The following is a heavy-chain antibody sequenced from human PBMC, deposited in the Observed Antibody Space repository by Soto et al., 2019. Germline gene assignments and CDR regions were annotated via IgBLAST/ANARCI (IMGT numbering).Heavy chain of an antibody. V-gene: IGHV1-8*01. CDR2: MNPNSGNT. CDR1: GYTFTSYD. D-gene: IGHD3-22*01. CDR3: ARGKHAYYYDSSGYYVNNWFDP. Sequence: AAVKVSCKASGYTFTSYDINWVRQATGQGLEWMGWMNPNSGNTGYAQKFQGRVTMTRNTSISTAYMELSSLRSEDTAVYYCARGKHAYYYDSSGYYVNNWFDPWGQGTLVTVSS. J-gene: IGHJ5*02.